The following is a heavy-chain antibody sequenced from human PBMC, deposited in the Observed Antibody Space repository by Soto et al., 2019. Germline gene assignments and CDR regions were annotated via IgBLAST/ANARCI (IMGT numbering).Heavy chain of an antibody. D-gene: IGHD2-15*01. CDR3: PTGSALLLGYCSGGSCYSSFNYYYGMDV. CDR1: GFTFSNAW. CDR2: IKSKTDGGTT. J-gene: IGHJ6*02. Sequence: EVQLVESGGGLVKPGGSLRLSCAASGFTFSNAWMNWVRQAPGKGLEWVGRIKSKTDGGTTDYAAPVKGRFTISRDDSKNTLYLQMNSLKIEDTAVYYCPTGSALLLGYCSGGSCYSSFNYYYGMDVWGQGTTVTVSS. V-gene: IGHV3-15*07.